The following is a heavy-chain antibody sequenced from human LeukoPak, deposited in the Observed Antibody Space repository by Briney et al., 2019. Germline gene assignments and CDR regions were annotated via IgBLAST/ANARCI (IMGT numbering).Heavy chain of an antibody. CDR2: ISSSSSYI. J-gene: IGHJ3*02. D-gene: IGHD1-26*01. CDR1: GFTFSSYS. V-gene: IGHV3-21*01. CDR3: ARGGIVGATFRGFDAFDI. Sequence: PGGSMRLSCAASGFTFSSYSMNWVRQAPGKGLEWVSSISSSSSYIYYADSVKGRFTISRDNAKNSLYLQMNSLRAEDTAVYYCARGGIVGATFRGFDAFDIWGQGTMVTVSS.